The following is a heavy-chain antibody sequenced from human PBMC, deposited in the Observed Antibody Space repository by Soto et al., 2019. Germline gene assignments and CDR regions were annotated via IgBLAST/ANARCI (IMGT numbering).Heavy chain of an antibody. J-gene: IGHJ4*02. CDR1: GGSISSGDYY. D-gene: IGHD3-10*01. CDR2: IYYSGST. CDR3: ARDRRSGRSLDY. V-gene: IGHV4-30-4*01. Sequence: QVQLQESGPGLVKPSQTLSLTCTVSGGSISSGDYYWSWIRQPPGKGLEWIGYIYYSGSTYYNPSLKRRFSIKVVXPKNKFSLKLSSVTAADTAVYYCARDRRSGRSLDYWGQGTLVTVSS.